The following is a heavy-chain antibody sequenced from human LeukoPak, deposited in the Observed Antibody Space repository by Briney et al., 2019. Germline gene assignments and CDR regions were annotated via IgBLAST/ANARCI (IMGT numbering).Heavy chain of an antibody. CDR1: GFTFSSYA. CDR3: AATSGYDKGFDY. D-gene: IGHD5-12*01. J-gene: IGHJ4*02. V-gene: IGHV3-23*01. CDR2: ISGSGGST. Sequence: GGSLRLSCAASGFTFSSYAMSWVRQAPGKGLEWVSAISGSGGSTYYADSVKGRFTISRDNSKNTLYLQMNSLRAEDTAVYYCAATSGYDKGFDYWGQETLVTVSS.